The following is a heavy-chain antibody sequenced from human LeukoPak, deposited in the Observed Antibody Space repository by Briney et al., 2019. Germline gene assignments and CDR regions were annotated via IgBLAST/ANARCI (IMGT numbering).Heavy chain of an antibody. J-gene: IGHJ5*01. CDR2: IYYSGST. CDR1: GGSISSYY. V-gene: IGHV4-59*08. CDR3: ARGLWFDY. Sequence: SSETLSLTCTVSGGSISSYYWSWIRQPPGKGLEWIGYIYYSGSTNYNPSLESRVTISVDTSKNQFSLKLSSVTAADTAVYYCARGLWFDYWGQGTLVTVSS.